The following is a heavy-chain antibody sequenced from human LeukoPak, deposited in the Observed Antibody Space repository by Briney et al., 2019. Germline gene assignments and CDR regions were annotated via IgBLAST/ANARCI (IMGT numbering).Heavy chain of an antibody. V-gene: IGHV3-30*02. CDR3: AKDVLAVAEQVDY. D-gene: IGHD6-19*01. CDR2: IRYDGSNK. Sequence: PGRSLRLSCAASGFTFSSYGMHWVRQAPGKGLEWVAFIRYDGSNKYYADSVKGRFTISRDNSKNTLYLQMNSLRAEDTAVYYCAKDVLAVAEQVDYWGQGTLVTVSS. CDR1: GFTFSSYG. J-gene: IGHJ4*02.